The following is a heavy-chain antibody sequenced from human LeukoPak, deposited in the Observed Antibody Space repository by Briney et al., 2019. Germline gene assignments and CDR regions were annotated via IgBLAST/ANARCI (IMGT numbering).Heavy chain of an antibody. Sequence: SETLSLTCTVSGGSISSGDYYWSWIRQPPGKGLEWIGYIYYSGSTYYNPSLKSRVTISVDTSKNQFSLKLSSVTAADTAVYYCAREWDSSGWSDAFDIWGQGTMVTVSS. J-gene: IGHJ3*02. CDR2: IYYSGST. V-gene: IGHV4-30-4*01. CDR3: AREWDSSGWSDAFDI. CDR1: GGSISSGDYY. D-gene: IGHD6-19*01.